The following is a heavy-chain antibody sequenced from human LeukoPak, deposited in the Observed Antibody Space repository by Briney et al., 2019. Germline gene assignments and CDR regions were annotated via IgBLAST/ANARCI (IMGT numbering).Heavy chain of an antibody. V-gene: IGHV5-51*01. D-gene: IGHD4-17*01. Sequence: GGSLKISCKGSGYSFTNYWIGWVRQMPGKGLEWMGIIYPGDSDTRYSPSFRGQVTISADKSISTAYLQWSSLKASDTAMYYCARQHGDYGYYYYMDVWGKGTTVTVSS. CDR2: IYPGDSDT. CDR1: GYSFTNYW. J-gene: IGHJ6*03. CDR3: ARQHGDYGYYYYMDV.